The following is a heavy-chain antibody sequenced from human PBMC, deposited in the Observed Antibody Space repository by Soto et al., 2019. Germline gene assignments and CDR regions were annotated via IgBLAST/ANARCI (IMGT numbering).Heavy chain of an antibody. CDR3: AKVRQRFLDILTGATNFDS. J-gene: IGHJ4*02. CDR1: GFTFNNFA. Sequence: EVHLLGSGGDLVKPGGSLRLSCAVSGFTFNNFAMSWVRQSPGKGLEWVSTISSDGDLRHYAESVKGPFTISRDNSKSSRFLQMNSLRAEDTALYFCAKVRQRFLDILTGATNFDSWGQGTLVTVSS. V-gene: IGHV3-23*01. D-gene: IGHD3-9*01. CDR2: ISSDGDLR.